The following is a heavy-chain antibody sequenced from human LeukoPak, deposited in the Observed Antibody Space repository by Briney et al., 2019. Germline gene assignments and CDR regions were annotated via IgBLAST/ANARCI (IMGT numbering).Heavy chain of an antibody. CDR3: ARGRSTGYPYYFEY. CDR2: TNPNSGST. J-gene: IGHJ4*02. Sequence: GASVKVSCKASGYTFTSYDINWVRQATGQGLEWMGWTNPNSGSTGYAQKFQGRVTITRNTSISTAYMELSGLRSEDTAVYYCARGRSTGYPYYFEYWGQGTLVTVSS. D-gene: IGHD5-12*01. CDR1: GYTFTSYD. V-gene: IGHV1-8*03.